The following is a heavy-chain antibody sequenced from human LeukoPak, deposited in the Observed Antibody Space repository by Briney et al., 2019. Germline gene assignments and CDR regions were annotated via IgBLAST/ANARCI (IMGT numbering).Heavy chain of an antibody. Sequence: GGSLRLSCAASGFTFSSYSMNWVRQAPGKGLEWVSYISSSSSTIYYADSVKGRFTISRDNAKNSLYLQMNSLRAEDTAVYYCARGGYSGSYYPVGWGQGTLVNVSS. CDR3: ARGGYSGSYYPVG. CDR1: GFTFSSYS. CDR2: ISSSSSTI. V-gene: IGHV3-48*04. J-gene: IGHJ4*02. D-gene: IGHD1-26*01.